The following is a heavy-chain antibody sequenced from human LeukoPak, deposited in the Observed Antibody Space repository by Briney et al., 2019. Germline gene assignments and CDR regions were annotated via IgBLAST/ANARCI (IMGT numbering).Heavy chain of an antibody. Sequence: SETLSLTCTVSGGSISSGGYYWSWIRQHPGKGLEWIGYIYYSGSTYYNPSLKSRVTISVDTSKNQFSLKLSSVTAADTAVYYCARVPGSDWLSEYWGQGTLVTVSS. V-gene: IGHV4-30-4*08. CDR2: IYYSGST. CDR3: ARVPGSDWLSEY. CDR1: GGSISSGGYY. J-gene: IGHJ4*02. D-gene: IGHD3-9*01.